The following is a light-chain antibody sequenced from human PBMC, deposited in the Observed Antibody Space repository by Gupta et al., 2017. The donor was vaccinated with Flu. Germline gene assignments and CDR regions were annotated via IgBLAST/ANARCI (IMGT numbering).Light chain of an antibody. CDR2: AAS. Sequence: DIQMTQSPSSLSASVRDRVTITCRASQGIDNDLSWYQQKPGAAPKRLIFAASTVQSGVPSRFSGSRSGTLFTLTISSVQPEDVATYYCQQHSLSPWTFGQGTKVEIK. V-gene: IGKV1-17*01. J-gene: IGKJ1*01. CDR3: QQHSLSPWT. CDR1: QGIDND.